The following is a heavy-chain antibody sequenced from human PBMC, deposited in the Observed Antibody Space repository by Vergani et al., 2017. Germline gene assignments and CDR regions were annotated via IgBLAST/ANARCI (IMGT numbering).Heavy chain of an antibody. CDR3: GRDSAYYDILTGYYKSGGKFDY. CDR2: ISGSGGST. V-gene: IGHV3-23*01. J-gene: IGHJ4*02. CDR1: GFPFSSYA. Sequence: EVQLLESGGGWVQPGGSLRLSCAASGFPFSSYAMSWVRQAPGKGLEWVSAISGSGGSTYYADSVKGRFTISSDNAKNSLSLQMNSRRAEDTAVYYCGRDSAYYDILTGYYKSGGKFDYWGQGTLVTVSS. D-gene: IGHD3-9*01.